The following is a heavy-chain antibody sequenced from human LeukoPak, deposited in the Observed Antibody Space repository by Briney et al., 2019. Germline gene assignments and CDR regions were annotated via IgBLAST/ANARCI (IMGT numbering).Heavy chain of an antibody. CDR2: IYYSGST. Sequence: SETLSLTCTVSGGSISSGDYYWSWIRQPPGKGLEWIGYIYYSGSTDYNPSLKSRITISVDTSKNQFSLKLSSVTAADTAVYYCAREKAVYGSGSYLFWGRGTLVTVSS. J-gene: IGHJ4*02. CDR3: AREKAVYGSGSYLF. V-gene: IGHV4-30-4*01. D-gene: IGHD3-10*01. CDR1: GGSISSGDYY.